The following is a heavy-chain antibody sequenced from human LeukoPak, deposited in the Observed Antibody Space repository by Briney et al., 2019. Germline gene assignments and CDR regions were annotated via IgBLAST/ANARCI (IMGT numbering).Heavy chain of an antibody. CDR2: ISAYNGNT. J-gene: IGHJ6*02. D-gene: IGHD2-21*02. CDR3: ARRVTAIGYYYYGMDV. V-gene: IGHV1-18*01. Sequence: ASVKVSCKASGYTFTSYGISWVRQAPGQGLEWMGWISAYNGNTNYAQKLQGRVTMTTDTSTSTAYMELRGLRSDDTAVYYCARRVTAIGYYYYGMDVWGQGTRSPSP. CDR1: GYTFTSYG.